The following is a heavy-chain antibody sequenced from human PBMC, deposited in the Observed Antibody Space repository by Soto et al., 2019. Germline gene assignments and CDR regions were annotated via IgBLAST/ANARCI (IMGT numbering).Heavy chain of an antibody. CDR1: GFTFSSYW. D-gene: IGHD2-8*02. V-gene: IGHV3-7*01. Sequence: EVQLVESGGDLVQPGGSLRLSCAASGFTFSSYWMAWVRQSPGKGLEWVASMNQHGSNIQYVDSVKGRFTISRDNARNLLSLQMNNLRAEDSAIYYCATDTYCPATCYRGHGNWGQGTLVTVSS. CDR2: MNQHGSNI. CDR3: ATDTYCPATCYRGHGN. J-gene: IGHJ4*02.